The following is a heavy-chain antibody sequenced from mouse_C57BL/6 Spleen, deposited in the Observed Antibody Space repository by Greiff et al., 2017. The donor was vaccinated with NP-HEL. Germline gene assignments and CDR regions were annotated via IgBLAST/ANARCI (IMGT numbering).Heavy chain of an antibody. CDR2: IDPNSGGT. Sequence: VQLQQPGAELVKPGASVKLSCKASGYTFTSYLMHWVKQRPGRGLEWIGRIDPNSGGTKYNEKFKSKATLTVDKPSSTAYMQLSSLTSEDSAVYYCATHYYGSSYGYYYAMDYWGQGTSVTVSS. D-gene: IGHD1-1*01. V-gene: IGHV1-72*01. CDR1: GYTFTSYL. CDR3: ATHYYGSSYGYYYAMDY. J-gene: IGHJ4*01.